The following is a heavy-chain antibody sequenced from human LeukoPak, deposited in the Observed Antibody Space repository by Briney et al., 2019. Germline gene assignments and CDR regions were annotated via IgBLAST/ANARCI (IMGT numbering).Heavy chain of an antibody. V-gene: IGHV3-64*02. D-gene: IGHD2-8*01. CDR1: GFTFSSYS. J-gene: IGHJ4*02. CDR3: AKDLNGYIDY. Sequence: GGSLRLSCAASGFTFSSYSMHWVRQAPGKGLEYVSAINPNGGRTYYADSVKGRFTISRDSSKNTLYLQMGSLRAEDMAVYYCAKDLNGYIDYWGQGTLVTVSS. CDR2: INPNGGRT.